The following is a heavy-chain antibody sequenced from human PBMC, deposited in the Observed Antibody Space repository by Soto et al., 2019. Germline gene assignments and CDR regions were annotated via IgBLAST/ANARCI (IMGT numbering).Heavy chain of an antibody. Sequence: GSLRLSCAASGFTFSSYAMHWVRQAPGKGLEWVAVISYDGSNKYYADSVKGRFTISRDNSKNTLYLQMNSLRAEDTAVYYCARDADYGSGSYYNPYYYYGMDVWGQGTTVTVSS. CDR1: GFTFSSYA. J-gene: IGHJ6*02. CDR3: ARDADYGSGSYYNPYYYYGMDV. D-gene: IGHD3-10*01. V-gene: IGHV3-30-3*01. CDR2: ISYDGSNK.